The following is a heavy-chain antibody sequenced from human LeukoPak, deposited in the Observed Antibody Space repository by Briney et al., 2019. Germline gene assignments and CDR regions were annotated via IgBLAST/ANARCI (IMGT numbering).Heavy chain of an antibody. Sequence: SETLSLTCTVSGGSISGYYWSWIRQPPGKGLEWIGNIYYSGSTNYNPSLKSRVTISVDTSKNQFSLKLSSVTAADTAVYYCANYHDYSNFQGAYYLDYWGQGALVTVSS. V-gene: IGHV4-59*08. CDR2: IYYSGST. D-gene: IGHD4-11*01. CDR3: ANYHDYSNFQGAYYLDY. J-gene: IGHJ4*02. CDR1: GGSISGYY.